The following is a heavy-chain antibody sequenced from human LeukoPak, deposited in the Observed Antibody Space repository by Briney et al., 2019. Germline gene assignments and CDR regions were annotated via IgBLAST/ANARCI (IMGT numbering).Heavy chain of an antibody. V-gene: IGHV3-23*01. CDR2: ISGSGDST. CDR1: GFSFSRFA. Sequence: GGSLRLSCAASGFSFSRFAMSWVRLAPGEGLEWVSGISGSGDSTYYADSVKGRFTISRDNSKNTLDLQMNSLRAEDTAVFYCARGFCSTSRCYLNPFDYWGQGTLVAFSS. CDR3: ARGFCSTSRCYLNPFDY. J-gene: IGHJ4*02. D-gene: IGHD2-2*01.